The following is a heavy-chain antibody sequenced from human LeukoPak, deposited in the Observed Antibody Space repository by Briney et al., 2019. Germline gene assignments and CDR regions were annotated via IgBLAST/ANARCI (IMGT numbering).Heavy chain of an antibody. CDR3: AKAAELMDYAPYYFDF. V-gene: IGHV3-23*01. J-gene: IGHJ4*02. CDR1: GFTFSNYA. D-gene: IGHD3-16*01. Sequence: PGGSLRLSCAASGFTFSNYAMSWVRQAPGKGLAWVSTISGSGAITYYADSVKGRFTISTDNSRDTLYLQMNSLRGDDTAVYYCAKAAELMDYAPYYFDFWGQGTLVTVSS. CDR2: ISGSGAIT.